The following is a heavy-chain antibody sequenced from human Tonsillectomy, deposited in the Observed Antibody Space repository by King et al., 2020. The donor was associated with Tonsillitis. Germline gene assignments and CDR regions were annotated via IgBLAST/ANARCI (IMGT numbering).Heavy chain of an antibody. J-gene: IGHJ3*02. CDR1: GGSISSGDYY. Sequence: QLQESGPGLVKPSQTLSLTCTVSGGSISSGDYYWSWIRQPPGKGLEWIGYIYYSGSNNYNPSLKSRVTISVDTSKNQFSLKLSSVTAADTAVYYCARRREGYYGSGSYWVGFDAFDIWGQGTMVTVSS. V-gene: IGHV4-30-4*01. CDR2: IYYSGSN. D-gene: IGHD3-10*01. CDR3: ARRREGYYGSGSYWVGFDAFDI.